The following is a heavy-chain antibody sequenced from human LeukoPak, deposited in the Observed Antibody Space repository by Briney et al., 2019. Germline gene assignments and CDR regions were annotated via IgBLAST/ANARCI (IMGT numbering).Heavy chain of an antibody. CDR2: IYYSGST. V-gene: IGHV4-31*03. CDR3: ASWNYGDYTNWFDP. Sequence: SGPGLVKPSQTLSLTCTVSGGSISSGGYYWSWIRQHPGKGLEWIGYIYYSGSTYYNPSLKSRVTISVDTSKNQFSLKLSSVTAADSAVYYCASWNYGDYTNWFDPWGQGTLVTVSS. D-gene: IGHD4-17*01. J-gene: IGHJ5*02. CDR1: GGSISSGGYY.